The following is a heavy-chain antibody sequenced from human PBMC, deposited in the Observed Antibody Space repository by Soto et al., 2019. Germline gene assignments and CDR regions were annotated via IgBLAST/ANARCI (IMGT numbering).Heavy chain of an antibody. CDR1: GDSISWYY. CDR3: AKFSAYYNSWSGLLGFDY. Sequence: PSETLSLTCSVSGDSISWYYWNWIRQSPGKGLEWIGYIYDSGTSYNPSLKSRVTMSLDTSKNQFSLKLTSVTAADTAVYYCAKFSAYYNSWSGLLGFDYWGQGILVTVSS. J-gene: IGHJ4*02. CDR2: IYDSGT. D-gene: IGHD3-3*01. V-gene: IGHV4-59*01.